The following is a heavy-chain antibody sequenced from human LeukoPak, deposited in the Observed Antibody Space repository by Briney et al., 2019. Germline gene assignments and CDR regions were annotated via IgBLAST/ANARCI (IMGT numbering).Heavy chain of an antibody. D-gene: IGHD6-19*01. V-gene: IGHV3-23*01. Sequence: SGGSLRLSCAASGFTFRSYGMSCLGEAPGKRLEGCSGICGRGGSTHYADSVNARSTISRDNSNTTLYLQMNSLRAEDTAVYYCAIAVAGTAFDYWGQGTLVTVSS. CDR3: AIAVAGTAFDY. CDR2: ICGRGGST. CDR1: GFTFRSYG. J-gene: IGHJ4*02.